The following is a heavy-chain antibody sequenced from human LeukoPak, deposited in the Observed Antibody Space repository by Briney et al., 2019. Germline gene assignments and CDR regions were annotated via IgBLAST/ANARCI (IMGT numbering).Heavy chain of an antibody. CDR1: GGSFSGYY. J-gene: IGHJ4*02. CDR2: INHSGNT. CDR3: ARVPRSGAPDY. Sequence: SETLSLTCAVYGGSFSGYYWSWIRQPPGKGLEWIGEINHSGNTNYNPSLKSRVTISVDTSKNQFSLKLSSVTAADTAVYYCARVPRSGAPDYWGQGTLVTVSS. D-gene: IGHD3-10*01. V-gene: IGHV4-34*01.